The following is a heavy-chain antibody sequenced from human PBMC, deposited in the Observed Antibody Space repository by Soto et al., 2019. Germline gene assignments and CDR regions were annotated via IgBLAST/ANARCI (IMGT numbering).Heavy chain of an antibody. CDR1: GSSISSSGYY. D-gene: IGHD3-16*01. CDR3: ARLPSRHLVDY. V-gene: IGHV4-39*01. Sequence: SETLSLTCTVSGSSISSSGYYWGWIRQPPGRGLEWIGSLYYNVGTYYNPSLKSRVTISADTSANQFSLMVNSVTAADTAIYYCARLPSRHLVDYWGQATPVTFSS. CDR2: LYYNVGT. J-gene: IGHJ4*02.